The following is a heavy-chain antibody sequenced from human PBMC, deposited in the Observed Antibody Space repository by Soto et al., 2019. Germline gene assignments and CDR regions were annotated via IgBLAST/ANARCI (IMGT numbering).Heavy chain of an antibody. CDR2: ISGSGGST. V-gene: IGHV3-23*01. D-gene: IGHD2-2*01. J-gene: IGHJ4*02. CDR1: GFTFSSYA. CDR3: ATFGSSGGQGDIVVVPAAMPIDC. Sequence: EVQLLESGGGLVQPGGSLRLSCAASGFTFSSYAMSWVRQAPGKGLEWVSAISGSGGSTYYADSVKGRFTISRDNSKNTLYLQMNSLRAEDTAVYYCATFGSSGGQGDIVVVPAAMPIDCWGQGTLVTVSS.